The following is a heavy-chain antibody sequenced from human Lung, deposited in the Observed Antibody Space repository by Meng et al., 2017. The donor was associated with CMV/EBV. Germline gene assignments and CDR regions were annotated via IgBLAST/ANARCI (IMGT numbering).Heavy chain of an antibody. Sequence: GESLKISCAASGFTFSNYGMHWVRQAPGKGLEWVAFIRYDGNNKYYGGSVKGRFTISRDNYENTLYLQMNTLRADDTAVYYCARLPQTITRDYWGYQVDYWXQGTLVXVSS. V-gene: IGHV3-30*02. CDR3: ARLPQTITRDYWGYQVDY. J-gene: IGHJ4*02. CDR2: IRYDGNNK. D-gene: IGHD7-27*01. CDR1: GFTFSNYG.